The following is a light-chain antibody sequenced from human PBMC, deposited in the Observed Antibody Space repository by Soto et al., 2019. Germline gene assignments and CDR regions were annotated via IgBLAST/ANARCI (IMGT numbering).Light chain of an antibody. CDR3: QSYDSSNPVV. CDR2: EDN. Sequence: NFMLTQPHSVSESPGKTVTISCTRSSGSIASNYVQWYQQRPGSAPTTVIYEDNQRPSGVPDRFSGYIDGSSISASLTSSGLKTEDEADYYCQSYDSSNPVVFGGGTKLTVL. J-gene: IGLJ2*01. CDR1: SGSIASNY. V-gene: IGLV6-57*04.